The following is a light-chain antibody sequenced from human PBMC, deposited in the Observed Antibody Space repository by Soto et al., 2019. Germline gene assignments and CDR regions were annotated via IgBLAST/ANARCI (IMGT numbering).Light chain of an antibody. CDR2: TAS. J-gene: IGKJ4*01. CDR3: QQYNAYPLT. V-gene: IGKV1-5*03. Sequence: DIQMTQSPSTLSASVGDRVTITCRASQTISIWLAWYQQKPGKAPHLLIHTASSLESGVPSRFNGSGSGTDFTLTVSSLQPDDSATYYCQQYNAYPLTVGGGTKVDIK. CDR1: QTISIW.